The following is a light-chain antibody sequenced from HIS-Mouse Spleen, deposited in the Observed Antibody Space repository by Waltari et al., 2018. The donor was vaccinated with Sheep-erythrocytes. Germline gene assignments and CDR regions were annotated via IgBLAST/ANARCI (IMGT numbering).Light chain of an antibody. CDR1: QDISNY. Sequence: DIQMTQSPSSLSASVGDRVTITCQARQDISNYLNWYQQKPGKAPKLLIYDASNLETGVPSRFSGSGSGTDFTFTISSLQPEYIATYYCQQYDNLLTFGGGTKVEIK. CDR2: DAS. J-gene: IGKJ4*01. CDR3: QQYDNLLT. V-gene: IGKV1-33*01.